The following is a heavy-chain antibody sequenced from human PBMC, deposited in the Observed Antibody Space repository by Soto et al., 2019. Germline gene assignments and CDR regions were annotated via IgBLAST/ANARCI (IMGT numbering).Heavy chain of an antibody. V-gene: IGHV3-74*01. CDR2: INSDGSST. Sequence: GGSLRLSCAASGFTFSNYWMHWVRQAPGKGLVWVSCINSDGSSTSYADSVKGRFTISRDNSMNTLYLQMNSLRAEDTAVFYCARVGGYSSGLYSLTHHHYYMDVWGRETSVTVS. J-gene: IGHJ6*03. D-gene: IGHD6-19*01. CDR1: GFTFSNYW. CDR3: ARVGGYSSGLYSLTHHHYYMDV.